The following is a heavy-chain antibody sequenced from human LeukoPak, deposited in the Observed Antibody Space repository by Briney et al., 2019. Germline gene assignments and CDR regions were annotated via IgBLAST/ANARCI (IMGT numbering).Heavy chain of an antibody. J-gene: IGHJ4*02. D-gene: IGHD3-22*01. CDR3: ARYYDSSGYLHFDY. CDR2: IYYSGST. CDR1: GGSISRYY. Sequence: SETLSLTCTVSGGSISRYYWSWIRQPPGKGLEWIGYIYYSGSTNYNPSLKSRVTISVDTSKNQFSLKLSSVTAADTAVYYCARYYDSSGYLHFDYWGQGTLVTVSS. V-gene: IGHV4-59*01.